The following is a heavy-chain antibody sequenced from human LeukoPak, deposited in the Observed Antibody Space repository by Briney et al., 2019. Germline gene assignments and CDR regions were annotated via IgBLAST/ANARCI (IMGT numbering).Heavy chain of an antibody. V-gene: IGHV4-4*02. J-gene: IGHJ4*02. CDR2: ISHSGTT. CDR3: ARDSANGKSWSFDY. CDR1: GDSISSDNW. Sequence: SGTLSLTCAVSGDSISSDNWWNWVRQPPGKGLEWIGKISHSGTTLYNPSLKSRVTISVDKSKNQFSLNLNSVTAADTAVYYCARDSANGKSWSFDYWGQGTLVVVSS. D-gene: IGHD2-8*01.